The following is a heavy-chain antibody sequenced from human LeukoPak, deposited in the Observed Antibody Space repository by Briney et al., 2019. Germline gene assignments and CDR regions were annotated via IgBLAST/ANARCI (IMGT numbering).Heavy chain of an antibody. Sequence: GGSLRLSCAASGFTFSSYEMNWVRQAPGKGLEWVSYISSSGSTIYYADSVKGRFTISRDNAKNSLYVQMNSLRAEDTAVYYCAKSSRPVTAMAFFDYWGQGTLVTVSS. CDR3: AKSSRPVTAMAFFDY. D-gene: IGHD5-18*01. CDR1: GFTFSSYE. CDR2: ISSSGSTI. V-gene: IGHV3-48*03. J-gene: IGHJ4*02.